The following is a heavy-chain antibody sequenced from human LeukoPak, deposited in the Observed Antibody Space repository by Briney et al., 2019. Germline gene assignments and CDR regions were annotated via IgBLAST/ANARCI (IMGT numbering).Heavy chain of an antibody. Sequence: PGGSLRLSCAASGFTFSSYAMSWVRQAPGKGLEWVSAISGSGGSTYYADSVKGRFTISRDNSKNTLYLQMNSLRAEDTAVYYCAPHGGMATISVVYFDYWGQGTLVTVSS. CDR1: GFTFSSYA. V-gene: IGHV3-23*01. J-gene: IGHJ4*02. D-gene: IGHD5-24*01. CDR2: ISGSGGST. CDR3: APHGGMATISVVYFDY.